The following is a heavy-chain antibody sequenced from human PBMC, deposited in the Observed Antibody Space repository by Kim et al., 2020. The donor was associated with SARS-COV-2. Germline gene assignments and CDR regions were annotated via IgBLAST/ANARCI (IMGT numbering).Heavy chain of an antibody. D-gene: IGHD1-26*01. CDR2: IKPGGTGT. CDR3: VRDTYSGSSGWFDP. Sequence: ASVKVSCKTSGYTFTNNYLHWVRQAPGQGLEWMGIIKPGGTGTEYAQKFQGRVTMTSDTPTTTVYMELSSLRYEDTAVYYCVRDTYSGSSGWFDPWGQGT. V-gene: IGHV1-46*01. CDR1: GYTFTNNY. J-gene: IGHJ5*02.